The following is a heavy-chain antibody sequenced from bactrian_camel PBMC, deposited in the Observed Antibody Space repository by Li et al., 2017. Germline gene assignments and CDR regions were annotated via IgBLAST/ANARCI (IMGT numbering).Heavy chain of an antibody. V-gene: IGHV3S6*01. J-gene: IGHJ4*01. CDR1: GFTFSNFW. CDR2: IYPGSGST. Sequence: HVQLVESGGGLVQPGGSLRLSCATSGFTFSNFWMSWVRQAPGKGLEWVSSIYPGSGSTYYIDSVKGRFTISRDNAKNTLYLQMNSLKVEDTAVYYCAADSAVYNFGLWYQGTQVTVS. D-gene: IGHD4*01.